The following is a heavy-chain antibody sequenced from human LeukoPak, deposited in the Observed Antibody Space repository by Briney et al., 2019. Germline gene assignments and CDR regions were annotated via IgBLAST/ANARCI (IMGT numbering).Heavy chain of an antibody. CDR3: ARDGDTAIRGVNFDY. V-gene: IGHV3-30*04. CDR1: GFTFRTHA. D-gene: IGHD3-10*01. J-gene: IGHJ4*02. Sequence: GGSLRLSCGASGFTFRTHAIHWVRQAPGKGLEWVADMSYDGNSKYYADSVKGRFTISRDNSKDTLFLQMNNLIIEDTAVYYCARDGDTAIRGVNFDYWGQGTLVTVSS. CDR2: MSYDGNSK.